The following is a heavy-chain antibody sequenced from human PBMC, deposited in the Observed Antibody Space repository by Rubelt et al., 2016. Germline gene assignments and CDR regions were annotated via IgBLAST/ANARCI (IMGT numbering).Heavy chain of an antibody. CDR1: GFTVSSNY. Sequence: EVQLVESGGGLVQPGGSLRLSCAASGFTVSSNYMSWVRQAPGKGLEWVSVIYSGGSTYYADSVKGRFTTSRDNSKNTLYLQMNSLRAEDTAVYYCARDRIWSGYLDYWGQGTLVTVSS. D-gene: IGHD3-3*01. CDR3: ARDRIWSGYLDY. J-gene: IGHJ4*02. CDR2: IYSGGST. V-gene: IGHV3-66*01.